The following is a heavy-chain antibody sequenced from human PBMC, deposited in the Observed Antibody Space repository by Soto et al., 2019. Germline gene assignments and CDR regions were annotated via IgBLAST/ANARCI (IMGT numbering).Heavy chain of an antibody. Sequence: SETLSLTCTVSGGSISSGGYYWSWIRQHPGKGLEWIGYIYYSGSTYYNPSLKSRVTISVDTSKNQFSLKLSPVTAADTAVYYCARDSITRAARLGGMDVWGQGTTVTVSS. CDR1: GGSISSGGYY. CDR2: IYYSGST. J-gene: IGHJ6*02. D-gene: IGHD6-6*01. CDR3: ARDSITRAARLGGMDV. V-gene: IGHV4-31*03.